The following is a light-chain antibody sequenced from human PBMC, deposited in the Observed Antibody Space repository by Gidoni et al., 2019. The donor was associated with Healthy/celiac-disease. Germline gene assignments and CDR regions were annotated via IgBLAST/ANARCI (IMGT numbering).Light chain of an antibody. CDR1: QSVSSN. CDR2: GAS. CDR3: QQYNNWYS. J-gene: IGKJ2*03. V-gene: IGKV3-15*01. Sequence: EIVMTPSPATLSVSPGERATLSCRASQSVSSNLAWYQQKPGQAPRLLIYGASPRATGIPARFSGSGSGTEFTLTISSLQSEDFAVYYCQQYNNWYSFGQGTKLEIK.